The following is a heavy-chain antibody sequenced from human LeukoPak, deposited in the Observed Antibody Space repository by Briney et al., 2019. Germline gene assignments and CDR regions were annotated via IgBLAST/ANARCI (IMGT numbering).Heavy chain of an antibody. Sequence: GESLKISCKGSGYSFTSYWIGWVRQLPGKGLEWLGIIYPGDSDTRYSPSFQGQVTISGDKSINTAYLQWRSLKASDTAMYYCARGPHSIHWGQGTLVTVSS. D-gene: IGHD2-15*01. V-gene: IGHV5-51*01. CDR1: GYSFTSYW. CDR3: ARGPHSIH. CDR2: IYPGDSDT. J-gene: IGHJ4*02.